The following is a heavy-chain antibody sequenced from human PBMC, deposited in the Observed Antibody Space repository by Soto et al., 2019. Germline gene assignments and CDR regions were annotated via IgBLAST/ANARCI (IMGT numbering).Heavy chain of an antibody. Sequence: QVTLKESGPTLVKPTQTLTLTCTFSGFSLSTTAVGVGWIRQPPGRALEWLAVIYWDDDKRYSPSLKSRLTTXKXTXXNQVVLTMTNMDPVDTGTYYCAHIAYAWVLGGFDYWGQGTLVTVSS. CDR3: AHIAYAWVLGGFDY. CDR1: GFSLSTTAVG. V-gene: IGHV2-5*02. J-gene: IGHJ4*02. CDR2: IYWDDDK. D-gene: IGHD3-16*01.